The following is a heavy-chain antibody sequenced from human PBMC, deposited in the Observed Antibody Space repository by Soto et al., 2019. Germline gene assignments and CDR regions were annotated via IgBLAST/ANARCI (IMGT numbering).Heavy chain of an antibody. Sequence: QVQLVQSGPEVKKPGSSVKVSCEASGGTFSNFAVNWVRQAPGQGLEWVGGIIPLFNVAKYAQKFEGRVTIVSDDSTSTAYIDLSSLRSDDTAVYYCAASGRDVPGYDYKDTEGLDIWGQGTMVTVSS. CDR3: AASGRDVPGYDYKDTEGLDI. CDR2: IIPLFNVA. CDR1: GGTFSNFA. J-gene: IGHJ3*02. V-gene: IGHV1-69*01. D-gene: IGHD4-4*01.